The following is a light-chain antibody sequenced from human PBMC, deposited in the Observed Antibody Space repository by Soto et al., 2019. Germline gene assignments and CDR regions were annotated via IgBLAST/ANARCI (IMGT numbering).Light chain of an antibody. V-gene: IGLV1-47*01. CDR1: SSNIGNNY. CDR2: RND. Sequence: QPVLTQPPSGSGTPGQSVTIACSGSSSNIGNNYVYWSQQITGTAPKLLIYRNDERPSGVPDRFSGSKSGTSASLATSGLQSEDEADYYCAAWDDRRSVGGFGGGTQRTVL. CDR3: AAWDDRRSVGG. J-gene: IGLJ3*02.